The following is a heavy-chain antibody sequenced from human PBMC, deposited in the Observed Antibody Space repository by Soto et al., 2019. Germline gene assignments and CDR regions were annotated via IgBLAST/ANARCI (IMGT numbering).Heavy chain of an antibody. CDR3: ASSVLRYFDWLFPRPAFDY. D-gene: IGHD3-9*01. Sequence: SETLCLTCAVSGGSISSGGYSWSWIRQPPGKGLEWIGYIYHSGSTYYNPSLKSRVTISVDRSKNQFSLKLSSVTAADTAVYYCASSVLRYFDWLFPRPAFDYWGQGTQVTVSS. J-gene: IGHJ4*02. V-gene: IGHV4-30-2*01. CDR1: GGSISSGGYS. CDR2: IYHSGST.